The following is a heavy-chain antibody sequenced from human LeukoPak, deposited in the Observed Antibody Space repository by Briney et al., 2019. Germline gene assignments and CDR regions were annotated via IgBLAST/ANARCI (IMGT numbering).Heavy chain of an antibody. D-gene: IGHD2-2*01. V-gene: IGHV3-11*01. CDR1: GFSFSDYY. J-gene: IGHJ6*02. CDR3: ARDHCSSTSCYPFDYYYGMDV. CDR2: ISSSGSTI. Sequence: GGSVRLSCAASGFSFSDYYMSWIRQAPGKGLEWVSCISSSGSTIYYADSAKGRFTISRDNSKNTLYLQMNSLRAEDTAVYYCARDHCSSTSCYPFDYYYGMDVWGQGTTVTVSS.